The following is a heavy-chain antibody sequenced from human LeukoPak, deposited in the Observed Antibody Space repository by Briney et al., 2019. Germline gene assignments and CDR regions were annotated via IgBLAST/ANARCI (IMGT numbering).Heavy chain of an antibody. CDR2: INHSGST. Sequence: SETLSLTCAVYGGSFSGYYWSWIRQPPGKGLEWIGEINHSGSTNYNPSLKSRVTISVDTSKNQFSPKLSSVTAADTAVYYCARQYGSGSYYKFDPWGQGTLVTVSS. CDR1: GGSFSGYY. V-gene: IGHV4-34*01. CDR3: ARQYGSGSYYKFDP. J-gene: IGHJ5*02. D-gene: IGHD3-10*01.